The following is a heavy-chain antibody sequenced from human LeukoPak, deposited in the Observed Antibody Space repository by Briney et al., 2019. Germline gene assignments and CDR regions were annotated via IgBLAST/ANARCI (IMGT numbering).Heavy chain of an antibody. V-gene: IGHV1-69*01. J-gene: IGHJ4*02. D-gene: IGHD5-18*01. CDR3: ARVRDGYSYGRGYFDD. CDR1: GGTFSSYA. Sequence: ASVKVSCKASGGTFSSYAISWVRQAPGQGLEWMGGIIPIFGTANYAQKFQGRVTITADESTSTGYMELSSLRSEDTAVYYCARVRDGYSYGRGYFDDWGQGTLVTVSS. CDR2: IIPIFGTA.